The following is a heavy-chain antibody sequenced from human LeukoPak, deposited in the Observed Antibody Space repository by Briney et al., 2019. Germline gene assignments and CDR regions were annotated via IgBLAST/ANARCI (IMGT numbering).Heavy chain of an antibody. J-gene: IGHJ3*02. V-gene: IGHV1-69*04. Sequence: ASVKVSCKASGGTFSSYTISWVRQAPGQGLEWMGRIIPILGIANYAQKFQGRVTITADKSTSTAYMELCSLRSEDTAVYYCARDCSSTSCYSPDAFDIWGQGTMVTVSS. CDR1: GGTFSSYT. D-gene: IGHD2-2*02. CDR3: ARDCSSTSCYSPDAFDI. CDR2: IIPILGIA.